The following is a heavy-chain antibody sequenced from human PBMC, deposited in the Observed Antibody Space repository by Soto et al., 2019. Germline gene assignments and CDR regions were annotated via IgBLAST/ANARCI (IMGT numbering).Heavy chain of an antibody. D-gene: IGHD2-8*01. CDR3: ARARVSLIYYFDY. J-gene: IGHJ4*02. V-gene: IGHV4-59*01. Sequence: EPLPLTCTDAGGPMSSYYWCWIRQPPGKGLEWIGYIYYSGSTNYNPSLKSRVTISVDTSKNQFSLKLSSVTAADTAVYYCARARVSLIYYFDYWGRGTLVIVSS. CDR2: IYYSGST. CDR1: GGPMSSYY.